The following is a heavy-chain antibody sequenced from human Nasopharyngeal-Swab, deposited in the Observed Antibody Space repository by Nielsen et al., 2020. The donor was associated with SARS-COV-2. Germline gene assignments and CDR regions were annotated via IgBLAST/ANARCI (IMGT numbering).Heavy chain of an antibody. CDR2: ISRKSNDI. CDR3: AKGSYYPSYYFDY. Sequence: GESLKISCVASGFTFSAYSMNWVRQAPGKGLEWVSSISRKSNDIYYADSVKGRFAISRDNAQNSLYLEMSNLRAEDTAVYYCAKGSYYPSYYFDYWGQGALVSVSS. V-gene: IGHV3-21*01. D-gene: IGHD1-26*01. J-gene: IGHJ4*02. CDR1: GFTFSAYS.